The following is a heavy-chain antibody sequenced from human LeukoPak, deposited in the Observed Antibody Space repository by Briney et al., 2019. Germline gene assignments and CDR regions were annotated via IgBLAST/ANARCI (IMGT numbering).Heavy chain of an antibody. CDR1: GFTFSSYS. D-gene: IGHD3-22*01. J-gene: IGHJ3*02. CDR2: ISSSSSYI. Sequence: GGSLRLSCTASGFTFSSYSMNWVRQAPGKGLEWVSSISSSSSYIYYADSVKGRFTISRDNAKNSLYLQMNSLRAEDTAVYYCARAHPYYDNTVKDAFDIWGQGTMVTVSS. V-gene: IGHV3-21*01. CDR3: ARAHPYYDNTVKDAFDI.